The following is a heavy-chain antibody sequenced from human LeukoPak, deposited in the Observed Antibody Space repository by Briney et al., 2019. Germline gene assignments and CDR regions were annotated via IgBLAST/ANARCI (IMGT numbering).Heavy chain of an antibody. CDR1: GGSISSYY. CDR3: ARVFSFYGMDV. CDR2: IYYSGGT. J-gene: IGHJ6*02. Sequence: SETLSLTCTVSGGSISSYYWNWIRQPPGKGLEWIGYIYYSGGTNYNPSLKSRVTISVDTSKNQFSLKLSSVTAADTAVYHCARVFSFYGMDVWGQGTTVTVSS. V-gene: IGHV4-59*01.